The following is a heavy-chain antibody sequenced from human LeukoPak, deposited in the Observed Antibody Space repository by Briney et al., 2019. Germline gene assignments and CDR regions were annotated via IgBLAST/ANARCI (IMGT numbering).Heavy chain of an antibody. CDR1: GGSFSGYY. D-gene: IGHD6-6*01. CDR3: ARAPRQRTFDY. V-gene: IGHV4-34*01. Sequence: PSETLSLTCAVYGGSFSGYYWSWIRQPPGKGLEWIGEINHSGSTNYNPSLRSRVTISVDTSKNQFPLKLSSVTAADTAVYYCARAPRQRTFDYWGQGTLVTVSS. CDR2: INHSGST. J-gene: IGHJ4*02.